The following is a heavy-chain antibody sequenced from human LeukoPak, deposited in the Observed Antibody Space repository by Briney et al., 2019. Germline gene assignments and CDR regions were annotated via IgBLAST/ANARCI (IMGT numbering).Heavy chain of an antibody. D-gene: IGHD6-19*01. CDR2: ISSSSNYI. J-gene: IGHJ5*02. CDR3: ARAYSSGWYPGILFDP. Sequence: GGSLRLSCAASGFTFSSYSMNWVRQAPGKGLEWVSSISSSSNYIYYADSVKGRFTISRDKAKNSLYLQMNSLRAEDTAVYYCARAYSSGWYPGILFDPWGQGTLVTVSS. V-gene: IGHV3-21*01. CDR1: GFTFSSYS.